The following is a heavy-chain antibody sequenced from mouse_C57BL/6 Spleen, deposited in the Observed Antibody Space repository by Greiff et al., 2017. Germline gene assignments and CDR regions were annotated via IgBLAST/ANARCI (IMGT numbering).Heavy chain of an antibody. CDR3: TRYDYELPFAY. CDR1: GFTFSSYA. D-gene: IGHD2-4*01. Sequence: EVHLVESGEGLVKPGGSLKLSCAASGFTFSSYAMSWVRQTPEKRLEWVAYISSGGDYIYYADTVKGRFTISRDNARNTLYLQMSSLKSEDTAMYYCTRYDYELPFAYWGQGTLVTVSA. V-gene: IGHV5-9-1*02. CDR2: ISSGGDYI. J-gene: IGHJ3*01.